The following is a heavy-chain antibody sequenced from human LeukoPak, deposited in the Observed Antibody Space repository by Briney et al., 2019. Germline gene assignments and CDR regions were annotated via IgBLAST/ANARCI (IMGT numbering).Heavy chain of an antibody. CDR2: INPNSGGT. V-gene: IGHV1-2*04. Sequence: GASVKVSCKASGYTFTGYYMHWVRQAPGQGLEWMGWINPNSGGTNYAQKFQGWVTMTRDTSISTAYMELSRLRSDDTAVYYCARWFSYYYGMDVWGQGTTVTVSS. J-gene: IGHJ6*02. CDR1: GYTFTGYY. CDR3: ARWFSYYYGMDV. D-gene: IGHD3-10*01.